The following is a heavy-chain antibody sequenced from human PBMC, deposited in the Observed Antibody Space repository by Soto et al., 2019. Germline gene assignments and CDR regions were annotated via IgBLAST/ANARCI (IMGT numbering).Heavy chain of an antibody. CDR3: ARVRVLVPAALNYYYYGMDV. D-gene: IGHD2-2*01. J-gene: IGHJ6*02. CDR1: GYTFTSYG. Sequence: QVQLVQSGAEVKKPGASVKVSCKASGYTFTSYGISWMRQAPGQGLEWMGWISAYNGNTNYAQKLQGRVTMTTDTSTSTAYMELRSLRSDDTAVYYCARVRVLVPAALNYYYYGMDVWGQGTTVTFSS. CDR2: ISAYNGNT. V-gene: IGHV1-18*01.